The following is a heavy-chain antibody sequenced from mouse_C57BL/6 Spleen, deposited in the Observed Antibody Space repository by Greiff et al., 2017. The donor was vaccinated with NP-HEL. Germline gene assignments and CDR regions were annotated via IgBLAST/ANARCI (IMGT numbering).Heavy chain of an antibody. J-gene: IGHJ1*03. Sequence: EVQLQQSGPELVKPGASVKIPCKASGYTFTDYNMDWVKQSHGKSLEWIGDINPNNGGTIYNQKFKGKATLTVDKSSSTAYMELRSLTSEDTAVYYCARWYYGSRGYFDVWGTGTTVTVSS. CDR1: GYTFTDYN. D-gene: IGHD1-1*01. CDR2: INPNNGGT. CDR3: ARWYYGSRGYFDV. V-gene: IGHV1-18*01.